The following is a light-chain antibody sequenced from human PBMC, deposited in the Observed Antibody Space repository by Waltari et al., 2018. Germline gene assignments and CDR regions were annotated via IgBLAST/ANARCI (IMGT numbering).Light chain of an antibody. Sequence: SYELTQPPAVSVSPGQTASITCSGDKLGDKFVCWYQQKAGQSPLLVIYQDDKRPAGIPGRFSGPNPGNPGTLAIRGTQAMDEADYYCQAWDSGTVFGGGTKLTVL. CDR3: QAWDSGTV. CDR2: QDD. V-gene: IGLV3-1*01. J-gene: IGLJ2*01. CDR1: KLGDKF.